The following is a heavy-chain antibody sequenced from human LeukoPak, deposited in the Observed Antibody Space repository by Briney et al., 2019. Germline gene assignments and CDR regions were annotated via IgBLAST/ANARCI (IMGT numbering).Heavy chain of an antibody. CDR2: IYPGDFDT. CDR1: GYSLSDYW. CDR3: ARRGSFSYIDF. Sequence: GESLKISCKGSGYSLSDYWIGWVRQTPGKGLEWMGMIYPGDFDTSYSPSFQGRVTISADKSISTAYLQWRGLQASDTAVYYCARRGSFSYIDFWGQGTLVTVSS. J-gene: IGHJ4*02. D-gene: IGHD1-26*01. V-gene: IGHV5-51*01.